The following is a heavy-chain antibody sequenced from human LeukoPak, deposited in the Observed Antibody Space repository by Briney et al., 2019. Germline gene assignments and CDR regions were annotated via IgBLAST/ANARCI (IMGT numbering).Heavy chain of an antibody. D-gene: IGHD3-10*01. CDR1: GFTFSDYY. V-gene: IGHV3-11*04. CDR3: ARDAPDGRLLWFGEKYYYYMDV. CDR2: ISSSGSTI. Sequence: GGSLRLSCAASGFTFSDYYMSWIRQAPGKGLEWVSYISSSGSTIYYADSVKGRFTISRDNAKNSLYLQMNSLRAEDTAVYYCARDAPDGRLLWFGEKYYYYMDVWGKGTTVTISS. J-gene: IGHJ6*03.